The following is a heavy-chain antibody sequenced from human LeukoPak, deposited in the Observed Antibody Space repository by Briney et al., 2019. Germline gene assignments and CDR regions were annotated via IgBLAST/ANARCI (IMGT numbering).Heavy chain of an antibody. CDR3: AKSELTSRSRIDY. CDR1: GFTFSTYA. CDR2: ISGSGSNT. V-gene: IGHV3-23*01. J-gene: IGHJ4*02. Sequence: PGASLRLSCAASGFTFSTYAMTWVRQAPGKGLEWVSEISGSGSNTYYADSVKGRFIISRDTSKKTLSLQMNSLRAEDTAIYYCAKSELTSRSRIDYWGQGTLVTVSS. D-gene: IGHD2-2*01.